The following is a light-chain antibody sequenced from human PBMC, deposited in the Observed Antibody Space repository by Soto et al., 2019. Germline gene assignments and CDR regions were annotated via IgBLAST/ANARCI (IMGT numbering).Light chain of an antibody. CDR3: QQHSHWPPWT. CDR2: AAS. CDR1: QNVRTF. J-gene: IGKJ1*01. V-gene: IGKV3-11*01. Sequence: VVLTQSPATLSLSPGERATLSCRASQNVRTFLDWYQQKPGQAPRLLIYAASNRATGIPARFSGSGSGTDFTLTISSLEPEDFAVYYCQQHSHWPPWTFGQGTKVDIK.